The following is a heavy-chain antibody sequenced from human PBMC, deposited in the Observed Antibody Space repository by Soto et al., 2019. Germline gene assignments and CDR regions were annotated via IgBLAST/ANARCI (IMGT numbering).Heavy chain of an antibody. J-gene: IGHJ4*02. CDR2: IYWDDDK. Sequence: QITLKESGPTLVKPTQTLTLTCTFSGFSLSSTRMAVGWIRQPQGKALEWLALIYWDDDKRYSPFLKSRLTITKDPSKIQVVLTMSNMVPVDTARYYCAHIVVAGLGYYFDYWGQGTLVTVSS. V-gene: IGHV2-5*02. D-gene: IGHD6-19*01. CDR1: GFSLSSTRMA. CDR3: AHIVVAGLGYYFDY.